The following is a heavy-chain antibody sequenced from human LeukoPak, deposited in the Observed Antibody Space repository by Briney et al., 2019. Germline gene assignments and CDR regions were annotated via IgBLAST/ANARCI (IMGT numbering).Heavy chain of an antibody. J-gene: IGHJ6*03. CDR2: INPHSGGT. V-gene: IGHV1-2*03. Sequence: VASVKVSCKASGYTFTDYLMHGLQQPPGQGLDGMGWINPHSGGTNYAQKFQGRVTMARDTSISTAYVELNRLRSDDTAVYYCARGGLPAFYYYMDVWGKGTTVTVCS. CDR3: ARGGLPAFYYYMDV. CDR1: GYTFTDYL. D-gene: IGHD1-26*01.